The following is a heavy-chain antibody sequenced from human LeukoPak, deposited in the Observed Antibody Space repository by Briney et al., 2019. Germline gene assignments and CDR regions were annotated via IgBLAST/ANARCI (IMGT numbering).Heavy chain of an antibody. CDR3: AREGPRRDGYSHDY. V-gene: IGHV4-59*01. Sequence: PSETLSLTCTVSGGSIRSYSWSWIWQPPGKGLEWIGYIYNGGSTNYNPSLKSRVTISQDTSKNQFSLKLSSVTAADTAVYYCAREGPRRDGYSHDYWGQGTLVSVSS. J-gene: IGHJ4*02. CDR1: GGSIRSYS. CDR2: IYNGGST. D-gene: IGHD5-24*01.